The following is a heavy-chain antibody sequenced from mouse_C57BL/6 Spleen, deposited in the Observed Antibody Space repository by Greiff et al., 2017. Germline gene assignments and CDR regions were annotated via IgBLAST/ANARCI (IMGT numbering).Heavy chain of an antibody. Sequence: QVQLQQPGTELVKPGASVKLSCKASGYTFTSYWMHWVKQRPGQGLEWIGNINPSNGGTNYNEKFKSKATLTVDKSSSTAYMQLSSLTSEDSAVXYCARSSNYGYYAMDYWGQGTSVTVSS. D-gene: IGHD2-5*01. CDR1: GYTFTSYW. CDR2: INPSNGGT. CDR3: ARSSNYGYYAMDY. J-gene: IGHJ4*01. V-gene: IGHV1-53*01.